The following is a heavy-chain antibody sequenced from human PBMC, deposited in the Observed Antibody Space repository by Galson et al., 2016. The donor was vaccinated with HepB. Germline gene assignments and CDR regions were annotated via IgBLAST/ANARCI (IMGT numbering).Heavy chain of an antibody. CDR3: ANGGVMFRAHEPAWFDA. CDR2: IFGSCGTS. CDR1: GFTFSSYA. Sequence: SLRLSCAASGFTFSSYAMTWVRQAPGKGLEWVSGIFGSCGTSYYADSVKGRFTVSRDNSMNTLYLQMDRLRVEDTAVYYCANGGVMFRAHEPAWFDARGQGTLVTVSS. V-gene: IGHV3-23*01. J-gene: IGHJ5*02. D-gene: IGHD3-16*01.